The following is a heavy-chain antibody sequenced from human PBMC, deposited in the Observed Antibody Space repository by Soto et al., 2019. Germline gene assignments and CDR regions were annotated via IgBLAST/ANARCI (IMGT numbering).Heavy chain of an antibody. CDR3: ERYRTPFDFLIGYCCNFYLDY. CDR1: GGSISSYY. V-gene: IGHV4-59*08. D-gene: IGHD3-3*01. CDR2: IYYSGST. Sequence: SETLSLTCTVSGGSISSYYWSWIRQPPGKGLEWIGYIYYSGSTNYNPSLKSRVTISVDTSKNQFSMKLSSVTAADTAVYYCERYRTPFDFLIGYCCNFYLDYWGQGSLVTVS. J-gene: IGHJ4*02.